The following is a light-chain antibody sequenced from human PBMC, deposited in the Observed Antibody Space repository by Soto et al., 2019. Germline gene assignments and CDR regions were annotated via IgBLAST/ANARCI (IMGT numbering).Light chain of an antibody. J-gene: IGLJ1*01. V-gene: IGLV2-14*01. CDR2: EVS. CDR3: SSYSRSTAYV. Sequence: LAQPASVSGSPGQSITISCTGTSSDVGGYKYVSWHQLHPGKAPKLIIYEVSNRPSGISNRFSGSKSGNTASLTISGLQAEDEADYYCSSYSRSTAYVFGTGTKVTVL. CDR1: SSDVGGYKY.